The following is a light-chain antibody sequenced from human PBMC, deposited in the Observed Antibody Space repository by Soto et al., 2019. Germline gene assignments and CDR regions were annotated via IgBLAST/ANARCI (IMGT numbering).Light chain of an antibody. CDR2: EVR. Sequence: QSALTQPASVSGSPGQSITISCTGTISDVCDYNSVSWYQHHPDKAPKLMIYEVRNRPSGVSNRFSGSKSGNTASLTISGLQAEDEADYYCSSYTSSNSLVFGGGTKLTVL. V-gene: IGLV2-14*01. CDR1: ISDVCDYNS. CDR3: SSYTSSNSLV. J-gene: IGLJ2*01.